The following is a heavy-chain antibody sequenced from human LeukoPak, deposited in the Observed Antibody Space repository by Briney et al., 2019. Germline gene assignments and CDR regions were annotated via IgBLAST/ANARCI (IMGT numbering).Heavy chain of an antibody. V-gene: IGHV3-23*01. Sequence: GGSLRLSCAASGFTFSSYDMSWVRQAPGKGLEWVSYISSSDGGTYYADSVKGRFTISRDNSKNTLYLQMNSLRAEDTAVYYCAKHSGYDSYYFDYWGQGTLVTVSS. CDR1: GFTFSSYD. CDR2: ISSSDGGT. CDR3: AKHSGYDSYYFDY. D-gene: IGHD5-12*01. J-gene: IGHJ4*02.